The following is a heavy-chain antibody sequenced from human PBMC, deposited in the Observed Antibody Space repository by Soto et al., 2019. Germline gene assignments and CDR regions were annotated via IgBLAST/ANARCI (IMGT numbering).Heavy chain of an antibody. J-gene: IGHJ4*02. CDR3: ARESDYYDSSGCPDY. Sequence: QVQLVESGGGVVQPGRSLRLSCAASGFTFSSYAMHWVRQAPGKGLEWVAVISYDGSNKYYADSVKGRFTISRDNSKNTLYLQMNSLRAEDTAVYYCARESDYYDSSGCPDYWGQRTLVTVSS. V-gene: IGHV3-30-3*01. CDR1: GFTFSSYA. D-gene: IGHD3-22*01. CDR2: ISYDGSNK.